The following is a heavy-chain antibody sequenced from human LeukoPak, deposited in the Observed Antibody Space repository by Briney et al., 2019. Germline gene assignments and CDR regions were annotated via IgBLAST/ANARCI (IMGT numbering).Heavy chain of an antibody. D-gene: IGHD1-1*01. CDR3: AREGGTYPRRSKYNWFDP. CDR2: IKQDGSEK. J-gene: IGHJ5*02. V-gene: IGHV3-7*01. CDR1: GFTFSSYW. Sequence: GGSLRLSCAASGFTFSSYWMSLVRQAPGKGLEWVANIKQDGSEKYYVDSVKGRFTISRDNAKNSLYLQMNSLRAEDTAVYYCAREGGTYPRRSKYNWFDPWGQGTLVTVSS.